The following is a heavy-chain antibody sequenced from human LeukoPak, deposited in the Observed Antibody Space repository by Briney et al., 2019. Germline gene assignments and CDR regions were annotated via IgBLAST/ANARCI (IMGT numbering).Heavy chain of an antibody. Sequence: GGSLRLSCAAFGVTFSSYAMNWVRQAPGKGLEWVSAISGSGGSTYYADSVNGRFTISRDNSKNTLYLQMNTLRAEDTAVYYCVPRGYSGYDFAFDIWGQGTMVTVSS. V-gene: IGHV3-23*01. CDR2: ISGSGGST. D-gene: IGHD5-12*01. CDR3: VPRGYSGYDFAFDI. J-gene: IGHJ3*02. CDR1: GVTFSSYA.